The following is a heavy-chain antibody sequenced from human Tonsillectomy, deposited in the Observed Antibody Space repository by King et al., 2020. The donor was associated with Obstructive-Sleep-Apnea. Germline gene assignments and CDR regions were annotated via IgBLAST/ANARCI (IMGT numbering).Heavy chain of an antibody. Sequence: VQLVESGGGVVQPGRSLRLSCAASGFTFSSYAMHWVRQAPGKGLEWVAVTPYDGSNEYYADSVKGRFTISRDNSKNTLYLQMTSLSVEDTAVYFCARGRHDIVVLPAAIDYWGQGTLVTVS. D-gene: IGHD2-2*01. V-gene: IGHV3-30-3*01. J-gene: IGHJ4*02. CDR3: ARGRHDIVVLPAAIDY. CDR2: TPYDGSNE. CDR1: GFTFSSYA.